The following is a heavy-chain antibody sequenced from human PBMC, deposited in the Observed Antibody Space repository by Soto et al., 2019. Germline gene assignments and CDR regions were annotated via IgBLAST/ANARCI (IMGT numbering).Heavy chain of an antibody. CDR3: AKEAGGGTAMVTSYFDY. CDR1: GITFNNYA. D-gene: IGHD5-18*01. V-gene: IGHV3-23*01. Sequence: GGSLRLSCVASGITFNNYALSWVRQAPGKGLEWVSAISGSAVSTYYADSVKGRFTVSRENSRSTLYLHMDSLRADDTAIYYCAKEAGGGTAMVTSYFDYWGQGTLVTVSS. CDR2: ISGSAVST. J-gene: IGHJ4*02.